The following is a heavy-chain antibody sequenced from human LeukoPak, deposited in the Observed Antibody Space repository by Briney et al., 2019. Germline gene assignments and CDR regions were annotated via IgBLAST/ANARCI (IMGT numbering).Heavy chain of an antibody. V-gene: IGHV4-59*01. CDR3: AREGYSTSRQNWFDP. D-gene: IGHD6-13*01. CDR1: GGSISSSY. CDR2: IYYSGST. J-gene: IGHJ5*02. Sequence: SETLSLTCIVSGGSISSSYWIWIRQPPGKGLEWIGYIYYSGSTNYNPSLGSRVTISADTSKNQFSLKLSSVTAADTAVYYCAREGYSTSRQNWFDPWGQGTLVTVSS.